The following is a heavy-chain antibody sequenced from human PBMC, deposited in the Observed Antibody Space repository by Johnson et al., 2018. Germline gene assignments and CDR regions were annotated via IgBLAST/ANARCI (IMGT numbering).Heavy chain of an antibody. D-gene: IGHD3-10*01. CDR3: AREEGVLWFGSSSYYYGLDV. V-gene: IGHV1-69*01. CDR2: TIPIFGKT. J-gene: IGHJ6*02. CDR1: GDTFSSYA. Sequence: QVQLVESGAEVKKPGSSVKVSCKASGDTFSSYAINWVRQAPGQGLEWMGGTIPIFGKTNYAQKFQGRVTITADESTRTAYMELTSLGSEDTAVYYCAREEGVLWFGSSSYYYGLDVWGQGTTVIVSS.